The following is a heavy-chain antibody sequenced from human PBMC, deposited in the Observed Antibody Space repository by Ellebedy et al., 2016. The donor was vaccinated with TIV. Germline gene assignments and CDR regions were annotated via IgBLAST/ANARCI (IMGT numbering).Heavy chain of an antibody. CDR2: IYYTGST. CDR3: AGGYLYYYMDV. J-gene: IGHJ6*03. Sequence: SETLSLXCTVSGGSISSSYYYRGWIRQPPGKGLEWIGSIYYTGSTYYNPTLKSRITISVDTSKNQFSLKLSSVTAADTAVYYCAGGYLYYYMDVWGKGTTVTVSS. CDR1: GGSISSSYYY. D-gene: IGHD1-26*01. V-gene: IGHV4-39*01.